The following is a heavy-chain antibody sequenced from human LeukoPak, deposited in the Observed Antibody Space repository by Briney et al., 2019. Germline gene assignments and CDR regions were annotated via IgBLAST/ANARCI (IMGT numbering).Heavy chain of an antibody. CDR3: ARDGQQQLVTSSGAFDI. CDR2: ISAYNGNT. CDR1: GYTFTSYG. J-gene: IGHJ3*02. Sequence: GASVKVSCKASGYTFTSYGISWVRQAPGQGLEWMGWISAYNGNTNYAQKLQGRVTMATDTSTSTAYMELRSLRSDDTAVYYCARDGQQQLVTSSGAFDIWGQGTMVTVSS. D-gene: IGHD6-13*01. V-gene: IGHV1-18*01.